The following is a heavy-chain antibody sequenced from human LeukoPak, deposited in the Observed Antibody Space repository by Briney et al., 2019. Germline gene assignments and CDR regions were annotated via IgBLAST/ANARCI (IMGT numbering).Heavy chain of an antibody. CDR3: ARDVGRSYDLDY. Sequence: GASVTVSCKASGYTFTSYGISWVRQAPGQGLELMGWISAYNGNTDYAQSLQGRVTMTIDTSTSTVYMELRSLRSDDTAVYYCARDVGRSYDLDYWGQGTLVTVSS. V-gene: IGHV1-18*01. CDR1: GYTFTSYG. J-gene: IGHJ4*02. CDR2: ISAYNGNT. D-gene: IGHD3-16*01.